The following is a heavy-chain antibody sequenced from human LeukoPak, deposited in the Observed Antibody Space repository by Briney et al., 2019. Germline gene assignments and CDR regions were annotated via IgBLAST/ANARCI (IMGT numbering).Heavy chain of an antibody. CDR3: AKDSGYDSSGYPFNWFDP. Sequence: GGSLRLSCAASGFTFSSYAMSWVRQAPGKGLEWVSAISGSGGSIYYADSVKGRFTISRDNSKNTLYLQMNSLRAEDTAVYYCAKDSGYDSSGYPFNWFDPWGQGTLVTVSS. J-gene: IGHJ5*02. D-gene: IGHD3-22*01. V-gene: IGHV3-23*01. CDR2: ISGSGGSI. CDR1: GFTFSSYA.